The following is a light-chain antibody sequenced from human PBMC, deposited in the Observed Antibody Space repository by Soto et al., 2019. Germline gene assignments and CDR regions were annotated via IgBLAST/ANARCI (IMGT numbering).Light chain of an antibody. Sequence: EIVMTQSPATLSVSPGDRATLSCRASQSVRSNLAWYQQKPGQAPRLLIYGASPRATGLPARFSGSGSGTDFTLTISSLQSEDFAVYYCQQYNDWPQTFGQGTKVEIK. CDR1: QSVRSN. CDR2: GAS. CDR3: QQYNDWPQT. J-gene: IGKJ1*01. V-gene: IGKV3-15*01.